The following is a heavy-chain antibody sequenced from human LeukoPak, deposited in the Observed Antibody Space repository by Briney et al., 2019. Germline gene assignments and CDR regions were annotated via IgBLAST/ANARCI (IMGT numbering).Heavy chain of an antibody. CDR1: GYTVSTYG. D-gene: IGHD2-15*01. J-gene: IGHJ4*02. V-gene: IGHV1-18*01. CDR2: ISAYKGNT. Sequence: ASVNVSCKASGYTVSTYGISWVRQAPGQGLKGMGWISAYKGNTNYAQRLQGRVTMNTNTSTSTAYMELRSLRSDDTAVYYCARDDAGGSCYWGQGTLVTVSS. CDR3: ARDDAGGSCY.